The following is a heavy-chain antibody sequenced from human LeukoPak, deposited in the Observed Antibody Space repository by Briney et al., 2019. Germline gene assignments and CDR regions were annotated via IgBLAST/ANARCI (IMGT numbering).Heavy chain of an antibody. Sequence: SETLSLTCAVYGGPFSGYYWSWIRQPPGKGLEWIGEINHSGSTNYNPSLKSRVTISVDTSKNQFSLKLSSVTAADTAVYYCARGVVVTAILYYYYYMDVWGKGTTVTVSS. V-gene: IGHV4-34*01. J-gene: IGHJ6*03. CDR2: INHSGST. D-gene: IGHD2-21*02. CDR1: GGPFSGYY. CDR3: ARGVVVTAILYYYYYMDV.